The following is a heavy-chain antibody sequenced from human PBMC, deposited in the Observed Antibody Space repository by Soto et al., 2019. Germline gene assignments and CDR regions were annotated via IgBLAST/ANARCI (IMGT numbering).Heavy chain of an antibody. CDR2: IYRGGST. J-gene: IGHJ4*02. D-gene: IGHD6-6*01. Sequence: QLQLQESGSGLVKPSQTLSLTCAVSGGSISSGDYSWSWIRQPPGKGLEWIGYIYRGGSTYFNPSLKSRVTISVARSKNQFSLKLSSVTAADTAVYYCASGSHVPHFWGQGTLVTVSS. V-gene: IGHV4-30-2*01. CDR3: ASGSHVPHF. CDR1: GGSISSGDYS.